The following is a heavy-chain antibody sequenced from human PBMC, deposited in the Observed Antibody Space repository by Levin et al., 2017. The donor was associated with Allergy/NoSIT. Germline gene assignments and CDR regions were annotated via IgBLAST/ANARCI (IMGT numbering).Heavy chain of an antibody. CDR1: GFTFSSYG. V-gene: IGHV3-30*18. J-gene: IGHJ4*02. Sequence: LSLTCAASGFTFSSYGMHWVRQAPGKGLEWVAVISYDGSNKYYADSVKGRFTISRDNSKNTLYLQMNSLRAEDTAVYYCAKDRSIWFGELPSGVFDYWGQGTLVTVSS. CDR3: AKDRSIWFGELPSGVFDY. D-gene: IGHD3-10*01. CDR2: ISYDGSNK.